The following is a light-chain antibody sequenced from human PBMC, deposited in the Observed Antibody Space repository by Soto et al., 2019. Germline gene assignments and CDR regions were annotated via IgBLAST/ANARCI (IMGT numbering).Light chain of an antibody. Sequence: QSVLTQPPSASGTPGQRVTISCSGSSSNIGSNTVNWYQQLPGTAPKLLIYSNNQRPSGVPDRFSGSKSGTSASLAISGLQYEDEADYYCAAWDDSLNGRVFGGGTKLNVL. CDR1: SSNIGSNT. CDR2: SNN. J-gene: IGLJ3*02. CDR3: AAWDDSLNGRV. V-gene: IGLV1-44*01.